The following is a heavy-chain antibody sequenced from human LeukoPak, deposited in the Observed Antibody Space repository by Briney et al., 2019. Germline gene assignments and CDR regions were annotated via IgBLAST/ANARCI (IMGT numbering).Heavy chain of an antibody. Sequence: GASVKVSCKASGYTFTSYGISWVRQAPGQGLEWMGWISAYNGNTNYAQKLQGRVTMTTDTSTSTAYMELRSLRSDDTAVYYCARDLSYYDFWSGYYDPYYFDYWGQGTLVTVSS. J-gene: IGHJ4*02. D-gene: IGHD3-3*01. CDR1: GYTFTSYG. CDR2: ISAYNGNT. CDR3: ARDLSYYDFWSGYYDPYYFDY. V-gene: IGHV1-18*01.